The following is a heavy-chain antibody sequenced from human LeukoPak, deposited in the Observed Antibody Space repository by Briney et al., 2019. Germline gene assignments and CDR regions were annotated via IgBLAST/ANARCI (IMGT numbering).Heavy chain of an antibody. J-gene: IGHJ4*02. D-gene: IGHD5-18*01. CDR1: GGSISSSSYY. Sequence: PSETLSLTCTVSGGSISSSSYYWGWIRQPPGKGLGWIGSIYYSGSTYYNPSLKSRVTISVDTSKNQFSLKLSSVTAADTAVYYCARGLRGYSYGSYFDYWGQGTLVTVSS. CDR3: ARGLRGYSYGSYFDY. CDR2: IYYSGST. V-gene: IGHV4-39*07.